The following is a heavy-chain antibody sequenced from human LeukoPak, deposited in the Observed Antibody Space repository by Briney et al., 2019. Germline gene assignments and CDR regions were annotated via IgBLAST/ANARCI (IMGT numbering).Heavy chain of an antibody. D-gene: IGHD3-3*01. J-gene: IGHJ6*04. CDR1: GGSISSSSYY. CDR3: AREHAIFGVLKFRYIDV. Sequence: PSETLSLTCTVSGGSISSSSYYWGWIRQPPGKGLEWIGSMFYGGSTFYNPSLKSRVTISVDTSKNQFSLKLSSVTAADTALYYCAREHAIFGVLKFRYIDVWGKGTTVTVSS. V-gene: IGHV4-39*07. CDR2: MFYGGST.